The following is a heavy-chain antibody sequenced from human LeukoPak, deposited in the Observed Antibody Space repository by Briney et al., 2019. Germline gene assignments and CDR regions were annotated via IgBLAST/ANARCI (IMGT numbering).Heavy chain of an antibody. CDR2: ISYDGSNK. J-gene: IGHJ6*02. CDR3: AKAGLLWFGESWMDV. D-gene: IGHD3-10*01. Sequence: GGSLRLSCAASGFTFSSYAMHWVRQAPGKGLEWVAVISYDGSNKYYADSVKGRFTISRDNAKNSLYLQMNSLRAEDTAMYFCAKAGLLWFGESWMDVWGQGTTVTVSS. V-gene: IGHV3-30-3*01. CDR1: GFTFSSYA.